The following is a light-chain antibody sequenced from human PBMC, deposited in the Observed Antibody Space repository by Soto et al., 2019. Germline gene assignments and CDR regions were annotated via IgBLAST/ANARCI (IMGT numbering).Light chain of an antibody. CDR1: SGSIGSSY. V-gene: IGLV6-57*01. Sequence: NFLLTQPHSVSESPGKTVTISCTRSSGSIGSSYVQWYQQRPGSSPTTVIFEDNRRPTGVPVLFSGSIDSSSNSASLVISGLRTEDEADYYCQSYDTSNPLVFGGGTKVTVL. CDR2: EDN. J-gene: IGLJ3*02. CDR3: QSYDTSNPLV.